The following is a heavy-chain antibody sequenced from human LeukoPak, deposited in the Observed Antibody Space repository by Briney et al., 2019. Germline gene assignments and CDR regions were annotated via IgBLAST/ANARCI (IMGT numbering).Heavy chain of an antibody. CDR2: INPNSGGT. CDR1: GYTFSDYY. J-gene: IGHJ5*02. V-gene: IGHV1-2*02. CDR3: ARYETVGELGWFDP. D-gene: IGHD3-10*01. Sequence: ASVKVSCKASGYTFSDYYVHWVRQAPGQGLEWMGWINPNSGGTHYAQKFQGRVTMTRDTSISTAYMELSRLRSDDTAVYYCARYETVGELGWFDPWGLGTLVTVSS.